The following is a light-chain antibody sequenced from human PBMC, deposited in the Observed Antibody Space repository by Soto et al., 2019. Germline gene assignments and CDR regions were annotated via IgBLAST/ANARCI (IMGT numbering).Light chain of an antibody. V-gene: IGKV3-15*01. J-gene: IGKJ1*01. Sequence: EIVMPQSPATLSVSPGDRATLSCRSSKSVSSNLAWYQQKPGQAPRLLIYGASTRANGIPARFTGSGSGTKFTLTISSLQSEDFAVYYCQQYVSSPWAFGQGTKVEI. CDR3: QQYVSSPWA. CDR1: KSVSSN. CDR2: GAS.